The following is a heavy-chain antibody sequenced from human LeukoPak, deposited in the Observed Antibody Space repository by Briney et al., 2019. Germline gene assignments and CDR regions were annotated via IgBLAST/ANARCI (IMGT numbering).Heavy chain of an antibody. CDR3: ARSNPGGGTTQARAANF. J-gene: IGHJ4*02. CDR2: VSDTSFYI. V-gene: IGHV3-21*01. CDR1: GFTFTDYS. D-gene: IGHD3-16*01. Sequence: KPGGSLRLSCEASGFTFTDYSMHWVRQAPGKGQGWVASVSDTSFYIYYADSVRGRFTISRDNARTSLHLHMNSLRVEDTALYFCARSNPGGGTTQARAANFWGQGTLVAVSS.